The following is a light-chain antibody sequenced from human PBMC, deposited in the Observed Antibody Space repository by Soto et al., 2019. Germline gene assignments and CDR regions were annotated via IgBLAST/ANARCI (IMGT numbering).Light chain of an antibody. V-gene: IGKV1D-12*01. CDR3: QKADSFPIT. Sequence: DIQMTQSPSSLSASVGDTVTSTCRSSQDVGRWLSWYQQKPGKAPKILIFATSTLQSGVPSRFSGSGSGTDFTLTITSLQSEDFATYYCQKADSFPITFGQGTRLEIK. CDR2: ATS. CDR1: QDVGRW. J-gene: IGKJ5*01.